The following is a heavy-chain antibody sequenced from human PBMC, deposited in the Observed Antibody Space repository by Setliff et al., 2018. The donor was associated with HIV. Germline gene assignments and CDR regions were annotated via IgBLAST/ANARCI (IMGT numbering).Heavy chain of an antibody. Sequence: SETLSLTCSVSGVSMNNHFWTWVRQPPGKGLEWIGNVQYRTGTQSISYRGNPTYAPSFESRVTISVDTSRKQFSLTLSSVTTADTAVYYCARPLTTSYNFWGDAFAIWGQGTMVTVSS. CDR1: GVSMNNHF. CDR2: ISYRGNP. J-gene: IGHJ3*02. V-gene: IGHV4-59*11. D-gene: IGHD3-3*01. CDR3: ARPLTTSYNFWGDAFAI.